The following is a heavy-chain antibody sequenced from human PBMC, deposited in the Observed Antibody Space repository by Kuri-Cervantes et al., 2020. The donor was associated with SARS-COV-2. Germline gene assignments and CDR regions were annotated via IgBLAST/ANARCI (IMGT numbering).Heavy chain of an antibody. CDR3: RTEDTAVYYCAREQCQEFNAFDI. V-gene: IGHV3-7*01. J-gene: IGHJ3*02. CDR1: GFRFSRCC. D-gene: IGHD3-10*01. CDR2: IEEDGSNK. Sequence: GESLKISCAASGFRFSRCCMRWVRQVPGEGLEWVATIEEDGSNKNCVDSVKGRLIMSRDNAKNSLFLQMNSLNSLFMEMQSLRTEDTAVYYCAREQCQEFNAFDIWGQGTMVTVSS.